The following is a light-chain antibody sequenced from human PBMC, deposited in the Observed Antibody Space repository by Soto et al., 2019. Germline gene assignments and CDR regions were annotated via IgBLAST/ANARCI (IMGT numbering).Light chain of an antibody. CDR3: SSYTRSSPVV. V-gene: IGLV2-14*01. CDR2: DVS. J-gene: IGLJ2*01. CDR1: SSDIGGYNY. Sequence: QSALTQPASVSGSPGPSITISCTGTSSDIGGYNYVSWYQQHPDKDPKLMIYDVSDRPSGVSNRFSGSKSGNTASLTISGLQAEDDADYDCSSYTRSSPVVFGGGTKVTVL.